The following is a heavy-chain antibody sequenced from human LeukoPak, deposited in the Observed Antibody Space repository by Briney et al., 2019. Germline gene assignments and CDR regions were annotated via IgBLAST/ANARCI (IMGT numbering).Heavy chain of an antibody. V-gene: IGHV4-34*01. Sequence: PSETLSLTCAVYGGSFSGYYWSWIRQPPEKGLEWIGEINHSGSTNYNPSLKSRVTISVDTSKNQFSLKLSSVTAADTAVYYCARIDSSWYYYYMDVWGKGTTVTVSS. CDR2: INHSGST. CDR1: GGSFSGYY. D-gene: IGHD6-13*01. J-gene: IGHJ6*03. CDR3: ARIDSSWYYYYMDV.